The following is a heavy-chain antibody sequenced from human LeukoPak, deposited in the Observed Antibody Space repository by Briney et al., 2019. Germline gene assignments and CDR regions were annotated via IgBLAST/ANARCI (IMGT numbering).Heavy chain of an antibody. J-gene: IGHJ4*02. V-gene: IGHV4-39*01. Sequence: SETLSLTCTVSGGSTSSSSYYWGWIRQPPGKGLEWIGSIYYSGSTYYNPSLKSRVTISVDTSKNQFSLKLSSVTAADTAVYYCARRPSGSYVDYWGQGTLVTVSS. D-gene: IGHD1-26*01. CDR2: IYYSGST. CDR1: GGSTSSSSYY. CDR3: ARRPSGSYVDY.